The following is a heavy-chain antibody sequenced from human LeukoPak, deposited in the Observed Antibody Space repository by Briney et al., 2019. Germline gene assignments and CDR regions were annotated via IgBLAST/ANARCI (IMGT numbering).Heavy chain of an antibody. CDR3: ARDEGDGAAAGLYYFDY. Sequence: ASVKVSCKASGGTFSSYAISWVRQAPGQGLEWMGGIIPIFGTANYAQKFRGRVTITADESTSTAYMELSSLRSEDTAVYYCARDEGDGAAAGLYYFDYWGQGTLVTVSS. CDR1: GGTFSSYA. V-gene: IGHV1-69*01. CDR2: IIPIFGTA. D-gene: IGHD6-13*01. J-gene: IGHJ4*02.